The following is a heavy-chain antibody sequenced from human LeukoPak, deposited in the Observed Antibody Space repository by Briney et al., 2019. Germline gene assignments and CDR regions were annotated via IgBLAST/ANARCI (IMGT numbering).Heavy chain of an antibody. D-gene: IGHD5-18*01. CDR1: GGSLSSEA. Sequence: ASVKVSCKAFGGSLSSEAISWVRQAPGQGLEWMGGIIPIFGTANYAQKFQGRVTITTDESTSTAYMELSSLRSEDTAVYYCARFRYSYASPMAGYDAFDIWGQGTMVTVSS. J-gene: IGHJ3*02. V-gene: IGHV1-69*05. CDR3: ARFRYSYASPMAGYDAFDI. CDR2: IIPIFGTA.